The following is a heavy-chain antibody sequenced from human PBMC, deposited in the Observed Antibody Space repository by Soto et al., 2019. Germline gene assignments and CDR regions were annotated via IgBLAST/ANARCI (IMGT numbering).Heavy chain of an antibody. V-gene: IGHV5-51*01. J-gene: IGHJ6*02. Sequence: GGSLKISCEGAGYSFSTHWIAWVREFPGQGLGWMGIIYLDDSDTRYGPPFQGQVTISADNSIQSASLHWSSLKASDTATYYCARLGRRRDSGNAFGMDVWGQGTTVTVSS. CDR3: ARLGRRRDSGNAFGMDV. CDR1: GYSFSTHW. CDR2: IYLDDSDT. D-gene: IGHD3-10*01.